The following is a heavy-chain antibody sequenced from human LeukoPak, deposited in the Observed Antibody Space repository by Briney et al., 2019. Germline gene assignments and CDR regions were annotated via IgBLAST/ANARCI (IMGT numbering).Heavy chain of an antibody. CDR2: IYYSGTT. CDR1: GVSISSVGYY. V-gene: IGHV4-31*03. J-gene: IGHJ4*02. CDR3: ARGDRNYVHY. Sequence: PSETLSLTCTVSGVSISSVGYYWSWIRQHPGKGLEWIGYIYYSGTTYYNPSLKSRLTMSVDTSKNQFSLNLSSVTVADTAVYYCARGDRNYVHYWAQGTLVTVSS.